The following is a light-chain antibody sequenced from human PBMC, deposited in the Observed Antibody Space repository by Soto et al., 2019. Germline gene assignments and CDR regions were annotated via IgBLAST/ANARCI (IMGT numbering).Light chain of an antibody. CDR1: QSVSSS. J-gene: IGKJ1*01. CDR2: SGD. CDR3: QQRYSWPRA. V-gene: IGKV3-11*01. Sequence: EVVVTQSPDTLSLSPGETATLSCRASQSVSSSLAWYQHKPGQSPRLVVYSGDKRAPGIPPRFSGSGSGTDFPLPIRSLESHDFAIYYCQQRYSWPRAFGPGTKV.